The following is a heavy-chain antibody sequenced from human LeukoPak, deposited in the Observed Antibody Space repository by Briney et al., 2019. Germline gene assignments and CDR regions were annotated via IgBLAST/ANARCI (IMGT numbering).Heavy chain of an antibody. CDR3: AKGPMTTVPMDTYYFDY. CDR2: ISGSGGST. CDR1: GFTFTSYA. Sequence: GGSLRLSCAASGFTFTSYAMRWVRQAPGKGLEWVSAISGSGGSTYYADSVKGRFTISRDNSKNTLYLQMNSLRAEDTAVYYCAKGPMTTVPMDTYYFDYWGQGTLVTVSS. D-gene: IGHD4-17*01. V-gene: IGHV3-23*01. J-gene: IGHJ4*02.